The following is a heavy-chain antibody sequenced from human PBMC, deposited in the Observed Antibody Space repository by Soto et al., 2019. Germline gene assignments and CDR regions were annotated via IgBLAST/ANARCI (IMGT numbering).Heavy chain of an antibody. Sequence: EVQLVESGGGLVQPGGSLRLSCAASGFTFSSYEMNWVRQAPGKGLEWVSYISSSGDTIYYADSVKGRFTVSRDNAKNALDLQMNSLRVEDTAVYYCARDDNSSGWDDIDYWGQGTLVTVSS. CDR2: ISSSGDTI. V-gene: IGHV3-48*03. CDR1: GFTFSSYE. J-gene: IGHJ4*02. D-gene: IGHD6-19*01. CDR3: ARDDNSSGWDDIDY.